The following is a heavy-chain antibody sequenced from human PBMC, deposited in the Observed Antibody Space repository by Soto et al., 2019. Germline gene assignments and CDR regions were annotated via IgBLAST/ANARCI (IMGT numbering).Heavy chain of an antibody. V-gene: IGHV4-31*11. D-gene: IGHD6-19*01. CDR1: GGSISSGGYY. J-gene: IGHJ4*02. CDR3: ARTLDFGSGWYGGAFDY. Sequence: PSETLSLTCAVSGGSISSGGYYWSWIRQHPGKGLEWIGYIYYSGSTYYNPSLKSRVTISVDTSKNQFSLKLSSVTAADTAVYYCARTLDFGSGWYGGAFDYWGQGTLVTVSS. CDR2: IYYSGST.